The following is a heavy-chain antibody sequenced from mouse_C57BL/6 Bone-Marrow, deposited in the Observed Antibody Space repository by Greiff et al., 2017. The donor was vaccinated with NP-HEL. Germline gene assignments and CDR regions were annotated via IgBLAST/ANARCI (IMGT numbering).Heavy chain of an antibody. Sequence: VQLQQSGPELVKPGASVKLSCKASGYTFTSYEINWVKQRPGQGLEWIGWIYPRDGSTKYNEKFKGKATLTVDKSSSTAYMELHSLTAEDAAVYVCARWSDAMDYWGQGTAVTVTA. CDR1: GYTFTSYE. V-gene: IGHV1-85*01. J-gene: IGHJ4*01. CDR3: ARWSDAMDY. CDR2: IYPRDGST.